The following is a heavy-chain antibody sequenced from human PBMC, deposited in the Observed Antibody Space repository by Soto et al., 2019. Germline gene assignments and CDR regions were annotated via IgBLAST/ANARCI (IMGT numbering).Heavy chain of an antibody. CDR2: IYHSGST. J-gene: IGHJ4*02. V-gene: IGHV4-30-2*01. D-gene: IGHD4-17*01. Sequence: QLQLQESGSGLVKPSQTLSLTCAVSGGSISSGGYSWSWILQPPGNGLEWIGYIYHSGSTYYNPSLKSRVTLSVDRSKNQFSLKLSSVTAADTAVYYCARGAYGDYGAPFDYWGQGTLVTVSS. CDR3: ARGAYGDYGAPFDY. CDR1: GGSISSGGYS.